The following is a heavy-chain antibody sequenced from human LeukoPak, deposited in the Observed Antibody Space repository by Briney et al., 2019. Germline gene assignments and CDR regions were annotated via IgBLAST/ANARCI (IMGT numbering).Heavy chain of an antibody. Sequence: GGSLRLSCAASGFTFSSYGMHWVRQAPGKGLEWVAVISYDGSNKYYADSVKGRFTISRDNSKNTLYLQMNSLRAEDTAVYYCAKDPAMDENYYYYYGMDVWGQGTTVTVSS. J-gene: IGHJ6*02. CDR1: GFTFSSYG. CDR3: AKDPAMDENYYYYYGMDV. CDR2: ISYDGSNK. V-gene: IGHV3-30*18. D-gene: IGHD5-18*01.